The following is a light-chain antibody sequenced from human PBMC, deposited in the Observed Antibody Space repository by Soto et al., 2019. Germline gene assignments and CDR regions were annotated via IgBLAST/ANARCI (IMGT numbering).Light chain of an antibody. CDR1: QSVLYSSNNKNY. CDR3: QQYYSIPFT. Sequence: DIVMTQSPDSLAVSLGERATINCKSSQSVLYSSNNKNYLAWYQQKPGQPPKLLIYWASTRESGVPDRLSGSGSGTDFSLTISSLQAEDVAVYYCQQYYSIPFTFGPGTKVDI. V-gene: IGKV4-1*01. J-gene: IGKJ3*01. CDR2: WAS.